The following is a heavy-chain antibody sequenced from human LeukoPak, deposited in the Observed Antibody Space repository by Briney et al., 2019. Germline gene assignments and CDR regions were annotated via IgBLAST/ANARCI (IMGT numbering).Heavy chain of an antibody. D-gene: IGHD1-1*01. V-gene: IGHV4-59*01. Sequence: SETLSLTCTVSGGSISSYYWSWIWQPPGKGLEWIGYIYYSGSTNYNPSLKSRVTISVDTSKNQFSLKLSSVTAADTAVYYCAVTPIQANYFDYWGQGTLVTVSS. CDR2: IYYSGST. CDR3: AVTPIQANYFDY. J-gene: IGHJ4*02. CDR1: GGSISSYY.